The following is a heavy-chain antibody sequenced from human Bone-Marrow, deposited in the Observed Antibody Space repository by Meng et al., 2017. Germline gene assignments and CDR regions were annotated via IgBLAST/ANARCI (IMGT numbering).Heavy chain of an antibody. J-gene: IGHJ4*02. CDR1: GYTFTFYR. Sequence: SVKVSCKASGYTFTFYRIHWVRQAPGQRLEWMGWINAGNYNTKYSQNFQGRVTITRDTSASTAYMELSSLRSEDTAVYYCARGGVPVDTGMVLDYWGQGTLVTVSS. CDR3: ARGGVPVDTGMVLDY. CDR2: INAGNYNT. V-gene: IGHV1-3*01. D-gene: IGHD5-18*01.